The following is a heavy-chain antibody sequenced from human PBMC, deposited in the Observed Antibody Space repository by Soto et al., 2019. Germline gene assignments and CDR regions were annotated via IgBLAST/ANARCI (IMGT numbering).Heavy chain of an antibody. CDR3: ARGDDGYTLGAVY. CDR2: NIPKLGSA. Sequence: QVQLVQSGAEVKEPGSSVKVSCKASGGGNLRDYRTTWVRRAPGQGLEWMGGNIPKLGSANYAQNFQGRVTITADESTNTVYMELRSLRSDDTAVYYCARGDDGYTLGAVYWVQRTPVTVSS. CDR1: GGGNLRDYR. V-gene: IGHV1-69*01. D-gene: IGHD5-12*01. J-gene: IGHJ4*02.